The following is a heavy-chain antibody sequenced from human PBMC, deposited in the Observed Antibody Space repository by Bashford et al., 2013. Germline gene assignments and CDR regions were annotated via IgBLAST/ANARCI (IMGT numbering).Heavy chain of an antibody. V-gene: IGHV3-9*01. CDR2: ISWNSGSI. CDR3: AKGRIAAAGTFDY. CDR1: GFTFDDYA. J-gene: IGHJ4*02. D-gene: IGHD6-13*01. Sequence: GGSLRLSCAASGFTFDDYAMHWVRQAPGKGLEWVSGISWNSGSIGYADSVKGRFTISRDNAKNSLYLQMNSLRAEDTALYYCAKGRIAAAGTFDYWGPGNPGHRLL.